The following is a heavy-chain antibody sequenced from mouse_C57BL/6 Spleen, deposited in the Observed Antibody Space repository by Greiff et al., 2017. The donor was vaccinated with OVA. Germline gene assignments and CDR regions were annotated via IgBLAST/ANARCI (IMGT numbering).Heavy chain of an antibody. V-gene: IGHV1-54*01. CDR2: INPGSGGT. Sequence: QVQLQQSGAELVRPGTSVKVSCKASGYAFTNYLIEWVKQRPGQGLEWIGVINPGSGGTNYNEKFKGKATLTADKSSSTAYMQLSSLTSEDSAVYFCAREGGYDYDGEFAYWGQGTLVTVSA. CDR3: AREGGYDYDGEFAY. J-gene: IGHJ3*01. CDR1: GYAFTNYL. D-gene: IGHD2-4*01.